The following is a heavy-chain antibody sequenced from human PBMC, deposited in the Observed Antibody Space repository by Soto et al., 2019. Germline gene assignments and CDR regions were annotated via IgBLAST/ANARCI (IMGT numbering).Heavy chain of an antibody. CDR1: GFTFSSYA. J-gene: IGHJ4*02. V-gene: IGHV3-30-3*01. Sequence: GGSLRLSCAASGFTFSSYAMHWVRQAPGKGLEWVAVISYDGSNKYYADSVKGRFTISRDNSKNTLYLQMNSLRAEDTAVYYCARDGGDGYNHFDYWGQGTLVTVSS. CDR3: ARDGGDGYNHFDY. D-gene: IGHD3-16*01. CDR2: ISYDGSNK.